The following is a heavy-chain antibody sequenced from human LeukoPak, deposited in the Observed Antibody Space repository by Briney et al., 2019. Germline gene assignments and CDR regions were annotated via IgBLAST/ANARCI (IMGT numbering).Heavy chain of an antibody. D-gene: IGHD1-26*01. CDR3: ARAAEWELLTSNCDY. V-gene: IGHV1-2*02. CDR1: GYTFTGYY. Sequence: ASVTVSCKASGYTFTGYYMHWVRQAPGQGLEWMGWINPNSGGTNYAQKFQGRVTMTRDTSISTAYIELSRLRSDDTAVYYCARAAEWELLTSNCDYWGQGTLVTVSS. J-gene: IGHJ4*02. CDR2: INPNSGGT.